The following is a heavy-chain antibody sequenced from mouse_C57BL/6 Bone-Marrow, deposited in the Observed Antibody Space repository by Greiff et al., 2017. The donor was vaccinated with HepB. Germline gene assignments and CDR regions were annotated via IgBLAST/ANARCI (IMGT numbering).Heavy chain of an antibody. CDR2: IDPSDSET. J-gene: IGHJ3*01. D-gene: IGHD3-2*02. Sequence: QVQLKQPGAELVRPGSSVKLSCKASGYTFTSYWMHWVKQRPMQGLEWIGNIDPSDSETHYNQKFKDKATLTVDKSSSTAYMQLSSLTSEDSAVYYCARRLDGSGHWGQGTLVTVSA. CDR1: GYTFTSYW. V-gene: IGHV1-52*01. CDR3: ARRLDGSGH.